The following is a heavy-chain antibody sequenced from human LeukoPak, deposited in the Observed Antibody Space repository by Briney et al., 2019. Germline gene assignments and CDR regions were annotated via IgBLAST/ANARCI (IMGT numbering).Heavy chain of an antibody. CDR2: ISAYNGNT. V-gene: IGHV1-18*01. Sequence: EASVKVSCKASGYTFTSYGISWVRQAPGQGLEWMGWISAYNGNTNYAQKFRGRVTMTGDTSISTAYMELSRLRSDDTAVYYCAREEGITIFGVVSTRDKNWFDPWGQGTLVTVSS. J-gene: IGHJ5*02. CDR3: AREEGITIFGVVSTRDKNWFDP. CDR1: GYTFTSYG. D-gene: IGHD3-3*01.